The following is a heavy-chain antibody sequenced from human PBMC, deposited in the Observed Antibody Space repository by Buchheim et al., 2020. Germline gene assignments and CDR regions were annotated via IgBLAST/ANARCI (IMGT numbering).Heavy chain of an antibody. J-gene: IGHJ4*02. CDR3: ARSSHGPYQLPQDGFDY. D-gene: IGHD2-2*01. CDR2: ISGSGGST. CDR1: GFTFSSYA. V-gene: IGHV3-23*01. Sequence: EVQLLESGGGLVQPGGSLRLSCAASGFTFSSYAMSWVRQAPGKGLEWVSAISGSGGSTYYADSVKGRFTISRDNSKNTLYLQMNSLRAEDTAVYYCARSSHGPYQLPQDGFDYWGQGTL.